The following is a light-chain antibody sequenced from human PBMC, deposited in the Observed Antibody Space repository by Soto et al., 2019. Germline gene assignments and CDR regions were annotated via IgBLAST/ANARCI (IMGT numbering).Light chain of an antibody. Sequence: DIQMTQSPSSVSASVGDRVTITCRASQGINNWLAWYQQQKPGEAPKLLIYTASSLQTGVPSRFSGSGSGTDFTLTISSLQPEDFATYYCQQGYSFPYTVGQRTRLDIK. J-gene: IGKJ2*01. CDR1: QGINNW. CDR2: TAS. V-gene: IGKV1D-12*01. CDR3: QQGYSFPYT.